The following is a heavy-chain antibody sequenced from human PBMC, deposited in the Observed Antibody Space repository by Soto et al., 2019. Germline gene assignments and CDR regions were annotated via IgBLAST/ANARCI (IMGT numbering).Heavy chain of an antibody. Sequence: EVQLLESGGGLVQPGGSLRLSCAASGFTFSSYDMSWVRQAPGKGLEWVSAIIGSGGNTYHVDSVRGRFTISRDNSKNTLSLQMNSLRAEDTAVYYCAKHIEQYYYYYYMDVWGKGTTVTVSS. CDR1: GFTFSSYD. CDR2: IIGSGGNT. CDR3: AKHIEQYYYYYYMDV. J-gene: IGHJ6*03. V-gene: IGHV3-23*01.